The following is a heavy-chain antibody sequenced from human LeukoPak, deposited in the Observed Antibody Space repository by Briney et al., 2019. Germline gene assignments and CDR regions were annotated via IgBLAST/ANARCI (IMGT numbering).Heavy chain of an antibody. CDR2: IYHTGST. J-gene: IGHJ4*02. V-gene: IGHV4-4*02. CDR1: GGSISSSNW. Sequence: PSETLSLTCAVSGGSISSSNWWSWVRQPPGKGLEWIGEIYHTGSTNSNPSLKSRVTISVDKSKNQFSLKLSSVTAANTAVYYRARVDGRAVAGPLGLDYWGQGTLVTVSS. D-gene: IGHD6-19*01. CDR3: ARVDGRAVAGPLGLDY.